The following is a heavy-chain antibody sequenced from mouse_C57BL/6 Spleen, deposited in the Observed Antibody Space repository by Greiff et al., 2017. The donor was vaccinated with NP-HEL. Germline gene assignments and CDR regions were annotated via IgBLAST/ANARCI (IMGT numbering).Heavy chain of an antibody. Sequence: EVQRVESGGGLVKPGGSLKLSCAASGFTFSSYAMSWVRQTPEKRLEWVATISDGGSYTYYPDNVKGRFTISRDNAKNNLYLQMSHLKAEDTAMYYCARAGDYDGFAYWGQGTLVTVSA. CDR3: ARAGDYDGFAY. CDR1: GFTFSSYA. V-gene: IGHV5-4*01. J-gene: IGHJ3*01. D-gene: IGHD2-4*01. CDR2: ISDGGSYT.